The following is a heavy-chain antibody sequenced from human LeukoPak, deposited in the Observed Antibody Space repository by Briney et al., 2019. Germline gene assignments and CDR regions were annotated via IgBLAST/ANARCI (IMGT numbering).Heavy chain of an antibody. CDR3: AKDRSTHPLDYFDY. J-gene: IGHJ4*02. CDR1: GFTFDDYA. Sequence: GGSLRLSCAASGFTFDDYAMHWVRQAPGKGLEWVSGISWNSGSIGYADSVKGRFTISRDNAKNSLYLQMNSLRAEDTALYYCAKDRSTHPLDYFDYWGQGTLVTVSS. D-gene: IGHD1-1*01. V-gene: IGHV3-9*01. CDR2: ISWNSGSI.